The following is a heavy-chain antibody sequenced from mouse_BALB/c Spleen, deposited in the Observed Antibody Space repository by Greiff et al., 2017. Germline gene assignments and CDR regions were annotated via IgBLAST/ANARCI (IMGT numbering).Heavy chain of an antibody. D-gene: IGHD1-1*01. CDR3: ANYGSRSWFAY. CDR1: GYTFTSYW. J-gene: IGHJ3*01. CDR2: INPSNGRT. V-gene: IGHV1S81*02. Sequence: QVQLQQPGAGLVKPGASVKLSCKASGYTFTSYWMHWVKQRPGQGLEWIGEINPSNGRTNYNEKFKSKATLTVDKSSSTAYMQLSSLTSEDSAVYYCANYGSRSWFAYWGQGTLVTVSA.